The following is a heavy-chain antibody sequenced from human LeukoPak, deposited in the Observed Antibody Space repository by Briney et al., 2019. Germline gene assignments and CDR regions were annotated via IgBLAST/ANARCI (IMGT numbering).Heavy chain of an antibody. Sequence: SETLSLTCTVSGGSFEHYFWSWIRQPPGKGLEFIGYVYYTGSTDYGPSLMSRLTISADTAKNQFSLKLRSVTAADTAVYYCARHRRSHGAEYWGQGTLVSVSS. CDR2: VYYTGST. CDR1: GGSFEHYF. D-gene: IGHD5-18*01. V-gene: IGHV4-59*01. CDR3: ARHRRSHGAEY. J-gene: IGHJ4*02.